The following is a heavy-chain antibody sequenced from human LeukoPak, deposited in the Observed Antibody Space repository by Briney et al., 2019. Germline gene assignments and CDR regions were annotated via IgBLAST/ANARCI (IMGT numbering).Heavy chain of an antibody. CDR3: AKEDHPRRSITMIVVVTPSGDAFDI. Sequence: GGSLRLSCAASGFTFSIYDLSWVRQAPGKGLECVSAIDRGVGSTYYADSVKGRFTISRDNSKNTLYLQMNSLRAEDTAVYYCAKEDHPRRSITMIVVVTPSGDAFDIWGQGTMVTVSS. J-gene: IGHJ3*02. CDR2: IDRGVGST. V-gene: IGHV3-23*01. CDR1: GFTFSIYD. D-gene: IGHD3-22*01.